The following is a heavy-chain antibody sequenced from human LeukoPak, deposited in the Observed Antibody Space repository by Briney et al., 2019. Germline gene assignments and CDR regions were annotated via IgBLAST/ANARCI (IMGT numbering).Heavy chain of an antibody. CDR2: INHSGST. D-gene: IGHD6-13*01. J-gene: IGHJ4*02. CDR1: GGSFSGYY. CDR3: ARGRYSSSWYLPPYYFDY. Sequence: PSETLSLTCAVYGGSFSGYYWSWIRQPPGKGLEWIGEINHSGSTNYNPSLKSRVTISVDTSKNQFSLKLSSVTAADTAVYYCARGRYSSSWYLPPYYFDYWGQGTLVTVSS. V-gene: IGHV4-34*01.